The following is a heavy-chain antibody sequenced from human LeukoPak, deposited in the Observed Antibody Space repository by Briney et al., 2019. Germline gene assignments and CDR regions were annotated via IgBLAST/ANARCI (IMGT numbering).Heavy chain of an antibody. D-gene: IGHD3-16*02. Sequence: SETLSLTCTVSGGSISSGSYYWSWIRQPAGKGLEWIGRIYTSGSTNYNPSLKRRVTMSVDTSKNQFSLKLSSVTAADTAVYYCARVGYDYVWGSYRPPYYMDVWGKGTTVTVSS. CDR1: GGSISSGSYY. CDR2: IYTSGST. V-gene: IGHV4-61*02. J-gene: IGHJ6*03. CDR3: ARVGYDYVWGSYRPPYYMDV.